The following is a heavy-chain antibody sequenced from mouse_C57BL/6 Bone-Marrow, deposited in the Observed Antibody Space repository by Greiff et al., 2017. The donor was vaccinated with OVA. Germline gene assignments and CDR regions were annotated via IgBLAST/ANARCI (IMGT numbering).Heavy chain of an antibody. V-gene: IGHV1-15*01. D-gene: IGHD1-1*01. CDR3: VYGSSYFSSGFAY. Sequence: VQLQQPGAELVRPGASVTLSCKASGYTFTDYEMHWVKQTPVHGLEWICNVDPATSGTAYNQKFKGKAILTVDKSSSTAYMELRSLTSEDSAVYYCVYGSSYFSSGFAYWGQGTLVTVSA. J-gene: IGHJ3*01. CDR2: VDPATSGT. CDR1: GYTFTDYE.